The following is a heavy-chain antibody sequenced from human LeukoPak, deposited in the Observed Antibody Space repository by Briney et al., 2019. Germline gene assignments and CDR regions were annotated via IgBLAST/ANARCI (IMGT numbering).Heavy chain of an antibody. CDR3: AVWYYYDSSGYFRPGAFDI. D-gene: IGHD3-22*01. V-gene: IGHV3-64D*06. J-gene: IGHJ3*02. Sequence: GGSLRLSCAASGFTFSSYAMHWVRQAPGKGLEYVSAISSNGGSTYYADSVKGRFTISRDNSKNTLYLQMSSLRAEDTAVYYCAVWYYYDSSGYFRPGAFDIWGQGTMVTVSS. CDR1: GFTFSSYA. CDR2: ISSNGGST.